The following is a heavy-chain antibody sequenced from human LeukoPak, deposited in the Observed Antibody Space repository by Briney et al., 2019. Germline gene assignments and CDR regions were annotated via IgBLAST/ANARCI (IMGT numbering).Heavy chain of an antibody. CDR1: AGSISGFF. Sequence: PSETLSLTCTVSAGSISGFFWSWIRQPPGKGLEWIGYISYSGSTNYNPSLKSRVTISSDTSKNQVSLKLSSVTAADTAVYHCARTYRYGSFPVYHYYMDVWGKGTTVTVSS. CDR3: ARTYRYGSFPVYHYYMDV. V-gene: IGHV4-59*01. CDR2: ISYSGST. J-gene: IGHJ6*03. D-gene: IGHD5-18*01.